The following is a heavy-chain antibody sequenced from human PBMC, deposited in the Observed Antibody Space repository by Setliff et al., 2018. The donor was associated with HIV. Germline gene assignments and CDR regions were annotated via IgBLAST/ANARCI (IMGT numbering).Heavy chain of an antibody. CDR1: GGTFSSYG. CDR3: VRGGQYYRSTYYYYYMDV. CDR2: ITPISGTA. J-gene: IGHJ6*03. Sequence: ASVNVSCKASGGTFSSYGISWVRQAPGQGLEWMGGITPISGTANYAQKFQGRVTIAADEFTSTAYMELSSLRSEDTAVYYCVRGGQYYRSTYYYYYMDVWGKGTTVTVSS. V-gene: IGHV1-69*13. D-gene: IGHD3-16*02.